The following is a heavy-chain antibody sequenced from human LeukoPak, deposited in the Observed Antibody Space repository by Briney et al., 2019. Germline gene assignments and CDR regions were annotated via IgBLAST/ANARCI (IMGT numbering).Heavy chain of an antibody. J-gene: IGHJ4*02. CDR1: GFTVSSNY. V-gene: IGHV3-53*01. CDR2: LYSGGGT. D-gene: IGHD6-19*01. CDR3: TKLKGWYGEGFFDY. Sequence: PGGSLRLSCAASGFTVSSNYMSWVRQPAGKGLEWVSVLYSGGGTFYADSVEGRFTTSRDTSKHTLYLQMNDLRADDTAVYYCTKLKGWYGEGFFDYWGQGTLVTVSS.